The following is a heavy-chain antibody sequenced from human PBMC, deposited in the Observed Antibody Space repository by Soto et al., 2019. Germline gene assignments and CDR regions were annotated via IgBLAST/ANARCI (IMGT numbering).Heavy chain of an antibody. CDR3: AKDPPAMVRGVIPLGYFDY. J-gene: IGHJ4*02. CDR1: GFTFSSYA. D-gene: IGHD3-10*01. CDR2: ISGSGGST. Sequence: GGSLRLSCAASGFTFSSYAMSWVRQAPGKGLEWVSAISGSGGSTYYADSVKGRFTISRDNSKNTLYLQMNSLRAEDTAVYYCAKDPPAMVRGVIPLGYFDYWGQGTLVTVSS. V-gene: IGHV3-23*01.